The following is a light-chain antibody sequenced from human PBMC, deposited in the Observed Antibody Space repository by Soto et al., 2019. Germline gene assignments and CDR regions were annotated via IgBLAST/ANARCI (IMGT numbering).Light chain of an antibody. CDR2: DVS. J-gene: IGLJ2*01. Sequence: QSVLTQPASVSGSPGQSITISCTGTSSDVDGYNYVSWYQQHPGKAPKLMIYDVSNRPSGVSNRFSGSKSGNTASLTISGLQAEDEADYYCSSYTSSSTRVFGGGIKLTVL. V-gene: IGLV2-14*01. CDR1: SSDVDGYNY. CDR3: SSYTSSSTRV.